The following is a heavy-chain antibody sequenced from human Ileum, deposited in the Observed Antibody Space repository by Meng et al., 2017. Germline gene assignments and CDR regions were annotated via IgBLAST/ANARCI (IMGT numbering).Heavy chain of an antibody. CDR2: ISFDAKNE. CDR1: GFTFSGYA. V-gene: IGHV3-30*04. CDR3: VRSPSVTALHY. D-gene: IGHD2-21*02. J-gene: IGHJ4*02. Sequence: GESLKISCATSGFTFSGYAMHWVRQSPGKGLEWVAVISFDAKNEYYADSVKGRFTISRDNSKNTLYLQMNSLRHEDTAFYYCVRSPSVTALHYWGQGTLVTVSS.